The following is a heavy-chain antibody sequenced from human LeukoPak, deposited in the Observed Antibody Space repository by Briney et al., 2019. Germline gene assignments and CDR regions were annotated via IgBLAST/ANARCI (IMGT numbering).Heavy chain of an antibody. V-gene: IGHV4-34*01. CDR1: GGSFSGYY. Sequence: SETLPLTCAVYGGSFSGYYWSWIRQPPGKGLEWIGEINHSGSTNYNPSLKSRVTISVDTSKNQFSLKLSSVTAADTAVYYCARHGYGDTIFGVVTKFPTMGYYFDYWGQGTLVTVSS. CDR2: INHSGST. D-gene: IGHD3-3*01. J-gene: IGHJ4*02. CDR3: ARHGYGDTIFGVVTKFPTMGYYFDY.